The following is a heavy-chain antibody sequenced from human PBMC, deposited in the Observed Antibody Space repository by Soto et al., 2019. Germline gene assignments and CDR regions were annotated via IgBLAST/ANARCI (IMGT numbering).Heavy chain of an antibody. CDR1: GGSFSGYY. CDR2: INPSGST. V-gene: IGHV4-34*01. J-gene: IGHJ4*02. CDR3: ARGRPGRSSGWYNY. D-gene: IGHD6-19*01. Sequence: LSLTCAVYGGSFSGYYWSWIRQPPGKGLEWIGEINPSGSTNYNPSLKSRVTISVDTSKNQFSLNLSSVTAADTAVYYCARGRPGRSSGWYNYWGQGTLVTVSS.